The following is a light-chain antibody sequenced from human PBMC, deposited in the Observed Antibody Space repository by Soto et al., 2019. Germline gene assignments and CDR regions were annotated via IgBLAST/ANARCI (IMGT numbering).Light chain of an antibody. CDR2: GAS. Sequence: PGERATLSCRASQTVSRMYLSWFQQKPGQAPRLLIHGASSRATGIPARFRGSGSGTDFTLTISSLQSEDFAVYYCQQYNNWPRTFGQGTKVDIK. J-gene: IGKJ1*01. CDR1: QTVSRMY. CDR3: QQYNNWPRT. V-gene: IGKV3-15*01.